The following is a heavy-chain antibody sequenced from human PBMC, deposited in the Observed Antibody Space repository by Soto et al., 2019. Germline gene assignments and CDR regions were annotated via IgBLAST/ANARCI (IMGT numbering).Heavy chain of an antibody. CDR3: PPRSGETHTWFDP. CDR1: GFSLSTSGVG. CDR2: IYWDDDK. D-gene: IGHD3-10*01. J-gene: IGHJ5*02. Sequence: QITLKESGPTLVKPTQTLTLTCTFSGFSLSTSGVGVGWIRQPPGKALEWLALIYWDDDKRYSPSLKSRLTTTXDXDHSHAVLTPTNMDPVDTAPYYCPPRSGETHTWFDPWGQGTLVTVSS. V-gene: IGHV2-5*02.